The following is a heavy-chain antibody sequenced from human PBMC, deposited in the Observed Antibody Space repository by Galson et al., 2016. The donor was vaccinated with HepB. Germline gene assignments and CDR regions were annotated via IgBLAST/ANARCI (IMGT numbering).Heavy chain of an antibody. V-gene: IGHV6-1*01. CDR2: TYYRSEWYN. J-gene: IGHJ4*02. Sequence: CAISGDSVSTNTAHWNWIRQSPSRGLEWLGRTYYRSEWYNDYAVSVQSRINVNPDTSKNRFSLQLNSVTPEDTAVYFCARGRMGYSYGNFDYWGQGILVTVSS. CDR1: GDSVSTNTAH. CDR3: ARGRMGYSYGNFDY. D-gene: IGHD5-12*01.